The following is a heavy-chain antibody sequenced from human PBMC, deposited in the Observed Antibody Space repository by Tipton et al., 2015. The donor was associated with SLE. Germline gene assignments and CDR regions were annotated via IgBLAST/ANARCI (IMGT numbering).Heavy chain of an antibody. J-gene: IGHJ4*02. V-gene: IGHV4-31*03. Sequence: TLSLTCTVSGGSISSGGYYWSWIRQHPGKGLEWIWYIYYSGSTYYNPSLKSRVTISVDTSKNQFSLKLSSVTAADTAVYYCARVSDYYDSSGYYPASYYFDYWGQGTLVTVSS. D-gene: IGHD3-22*01. CDR2: IYYSGST. CDR1: GGSISSGGYY. CDR3: ARVSDYYDSSGYYPASYYFDY.